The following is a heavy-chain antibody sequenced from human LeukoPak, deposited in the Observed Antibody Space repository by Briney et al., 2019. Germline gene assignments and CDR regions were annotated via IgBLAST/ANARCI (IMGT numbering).Heavy chain of an antibody. J-gene: IGHJ4*02. Sequence: SETLSLTCTVSGGSISSYYWSWIRQPPGKGLEWIGYIYYSGSTNYNPSLKSRVTISVDTSKNQFSLKLSSVTAADTAVYYCARYDVWGSYRAFDYWGQGTLVTVSS. V-gene: IGHV4-59*01. CDR2: IYYSGST. CDR3: ARYDVWGSYRAFDY. D-gene: IGHD3-16*02. CDR1: GGSISSYY.